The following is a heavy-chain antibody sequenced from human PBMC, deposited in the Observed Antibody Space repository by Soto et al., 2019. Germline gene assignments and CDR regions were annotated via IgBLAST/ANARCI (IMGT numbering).Heavy chain of an antibody. CDR1: GYCFSSSW. J-gene: IGHJ5*02. V-gene: IGHV5-51*01. Sequence: GPSLKISCQRTGYCFSSSWIGWVCKKHGKGLVWLGNVYPSASDVRYSTAFEGLVIISAANSINTAYLLLLTLKASDTAIYYCTTRPTGSFGTWRQGTRV. CDR3: TTRPTGSFGT. D-gene: IGHD3-9*01. CDR2: VYPSASDV.